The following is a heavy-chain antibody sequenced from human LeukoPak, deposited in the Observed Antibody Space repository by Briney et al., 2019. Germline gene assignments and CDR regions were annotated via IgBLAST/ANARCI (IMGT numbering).Heavy chain of an antibody. CDR1: GYIXTGYY. Sequence: ASVKVSCKASGYIXTGYYIHWVRQAPGQGLERMGWKNPNSGGTNYAHKFRGRVTMTRATSISTAYMEMSRLRSDDTAVYYCARDRPPQLVRPFDYWGQGTLVTVSS. J-gene: IGHJ4*02. CDR2: KNPNSGGT. D-gene: IGHD6-13*01. V-gene: IGHV1-2*07. CDR3: ARDRPPQLVRPFDY.